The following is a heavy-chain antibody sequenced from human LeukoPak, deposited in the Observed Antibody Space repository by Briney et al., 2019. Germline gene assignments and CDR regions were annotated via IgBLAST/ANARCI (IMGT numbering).Heavy chain of an antibody. CDR2: IRYDGSNK. Sequence: GGSLRLSCAASGFTFSSYGMHWVRQAPGKGLEWVAFIRYDGSNKYYADSVKGRFTISRDNSKNTLYLQMNSLRAEDTAVYYCAKDEKSVLRFLEWLPTDAFDIWGQGTMVTVSS. J-gene: IGHJ3*02. D-gene: IGHD3-3*01. V-gene: IGHV3-30*02. CDR1: GFTFSSYG. CDR3: AKDEKSVLRFLEWLPTDAFDI.